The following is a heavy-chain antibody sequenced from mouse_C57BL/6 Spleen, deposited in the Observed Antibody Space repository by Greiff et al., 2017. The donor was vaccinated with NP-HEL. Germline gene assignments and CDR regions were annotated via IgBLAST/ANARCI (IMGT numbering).Heavy chain of an antibody. D-gene: IGHD1-1*01. J-gene: IGHJ1*03. V-gene: IGHV1-5*01. CDR2: IYPGNSDT. CDR3: TRPYYYGSSYYWYFDV. CDR1: GYTFTSYW. Sequence: EVQLQQSGTVLARPGASVKMSCKTSGYTFTSYWMHWVNQRPGQGLEWIGAIYPGNSDTSYNQKFKGKAKLTAVTSASTAYMELSSLTNEDSAVYYCTRPYYYGSSYYWYFDVWGTGTTVTVSS.